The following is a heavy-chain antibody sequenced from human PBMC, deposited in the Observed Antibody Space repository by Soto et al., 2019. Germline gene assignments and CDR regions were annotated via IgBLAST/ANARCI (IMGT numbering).Heavy chain of an antibody. CDR3: ARHYYDSSGYYLYFDY. CDR1: GGSISSSNW. CDR2: IYYSGST. V-gene: IGHV4-39*01. J-gene: IGHJ4*02. Sequence: SETLSLTCAVSGGSISSSNWWSWVRQPPGKGLEWIGSIYYSGSTYYNPSLKSRVTISVDTSKNQFSLKLSSVTAADTAVYYCARHYYDSSGYYLYFDYWGQGTLVTVSS. D-gene: IGHD3-22*01.